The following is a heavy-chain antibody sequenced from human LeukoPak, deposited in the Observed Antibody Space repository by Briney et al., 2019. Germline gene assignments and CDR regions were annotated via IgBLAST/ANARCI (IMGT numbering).Heavy chain of an antibody. CDR2: INPNSGGT. D-gene: IGHD6-13*01. J-gene: IGHJ6*03. CDR3: ARDLVAAAGYYYYYYMDV. Sequence: GASVKVSCKASGYTFTGYYMHWARQAPGQGLEWVGWINPNSGGTNYAQKFQGRVTMTRDTSISTAYMELSRLRSDDTAVYYCARDLVAAAGYYYYYYMDVWGKGTTVTVSS. V-gene: IGHV1-2*02. CDR1: GYTFTGYY.